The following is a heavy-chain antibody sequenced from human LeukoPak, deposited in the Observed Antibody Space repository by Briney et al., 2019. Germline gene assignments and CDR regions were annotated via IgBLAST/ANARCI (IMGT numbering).Heavy chain of an antibody. D-gene: IGHD3-10*01. CDR2: IYYSGST. CDR3: AREMYGSGSYFDY. Sequence: SETLCLTCTVSGGYISNYYWSWIRQPPGKGLEWIGYIYYSGSTNYNPSLKSRVTISVDTSKNQFSLKLSSVTAADTAVYYCAREMYGSGSYFDYWGQGTLVTVSS. CDR1: GGYISNYY. J-gene: IGHJ4*02. V-gene: IGHV4-59*01.